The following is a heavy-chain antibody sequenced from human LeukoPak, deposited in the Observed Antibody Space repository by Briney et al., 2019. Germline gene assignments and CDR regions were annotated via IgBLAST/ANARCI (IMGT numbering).Heavy chain of an antibody. CDR2: IYYSGST. CDR3: ARGYSSGWSAAFDI. Sequence: SETLSLTCTVSGGSISSYYWSWIRQPPGKGLEWIEYIYYSGSTNYNPSLKSRVTISVDTSKNQFSLNLSSVTAADTAVYYCARGYSSGWSAAFDIWGQGTLVTVSS. D-gene: IGHD6-19*01. CDR1: GGSISSYY. J-gene: IGHJ3*02. V-gene: IGHV4-59*01.